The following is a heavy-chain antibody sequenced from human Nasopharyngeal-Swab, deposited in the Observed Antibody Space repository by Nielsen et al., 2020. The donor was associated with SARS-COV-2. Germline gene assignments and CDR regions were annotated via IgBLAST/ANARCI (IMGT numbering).Heavy chain of an antibody. J-gene: IGHJ3*02. CDR3: ARHGTTVTRNYAFDI. CDR2: INHSGST. Sequence: WIRQPPGKGLEWIGEINHSGSTNYNPSLKSRVTISVDTSKNQFSLKLSSVTAADTAVYSCARHGTTVTRNYAFDIWGQGTMVTVSS. V-gene: IGHV4-34*01. D-gene: IGHD4-17*01.